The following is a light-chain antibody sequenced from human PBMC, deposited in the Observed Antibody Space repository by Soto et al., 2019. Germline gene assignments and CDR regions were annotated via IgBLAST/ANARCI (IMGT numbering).Light chain of an antibody. J-gene: IGKJ3*01. V-gene: IGKV3-20*01. CDR3: HQHETSPPT. CDR1: QTVNSPY. Sequence: EIVLTQSPGTLSLSPGESGFLSCRTSQTVNSPYLAWYQQKPGQAPRLLISGASTRATGIPDRFSGSGSGTEFTLTISRLESEDFAVYYCHQHETSPPTFGPGTKVDVK. CDR2: GAS.